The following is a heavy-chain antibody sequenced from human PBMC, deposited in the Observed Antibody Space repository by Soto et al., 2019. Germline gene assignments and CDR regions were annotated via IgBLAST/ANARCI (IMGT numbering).Heavy chain of an antibody. Sequence: LSLSCSVSGGFLRRGSYYVSCVRQHPGKGLEWIGYIYYSGSAYYNPSLQSRVTISVDTSMNQLSLTLNSVTAAAPAVHYCARFYPSPRGQWSLFYSFDSCGRGSLVT. CDR1: GGFLRRGSYY. CDR3: ARFYPSPRGQWSLFYSFDS. J-gene: IGHJ4*02. CDR2: IYYSGSA. D-gene: IGHD3-3*01. V-gene: IGHV4-31*03.